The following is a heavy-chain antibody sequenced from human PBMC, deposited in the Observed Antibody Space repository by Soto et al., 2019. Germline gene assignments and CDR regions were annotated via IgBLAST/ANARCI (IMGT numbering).Heavy chain of an antibody. CDR1: GYTFTRYG. CDR2: ISAYNGNT. V-gene: IGHV1-18*04. D-gene: IGHD3-16*02. CDR3: ARXYRLRLRKLSLLGAFDI. J-gene: IGHJ3*02. Sequence: ASVKVSCKASGYTFTRYGISWVRQAPGQGLEWRGWISAYNGNTNYAQKLQGRVTMTTDTSTSTAYMELRSLRSDDTAVYYCARXYRLRLRKLSLLGAFDICGQGTMVTVSS.